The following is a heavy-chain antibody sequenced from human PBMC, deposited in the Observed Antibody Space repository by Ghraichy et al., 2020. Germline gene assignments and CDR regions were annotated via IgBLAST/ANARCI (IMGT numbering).Heavy chain of an antibody. CDR3: ARDRRWGPPGGFDP. CDR2: ISSSSSYT. D-gene: IGHD3-16*01. J-gene: IGHJ5*02. V-gene: IGHV3-11*06. Sequence: GGSLRLSCAASGFTFSDYYMSWIRQAPGKGLEWVSYISSSSSYTNYADSVKGRFTISRDNAKNSLYLQMNSLRAEDTAVYYCARDRRWGPPGGFDPWGQGTLVTVSS. CDR1: GFTFSDYY.